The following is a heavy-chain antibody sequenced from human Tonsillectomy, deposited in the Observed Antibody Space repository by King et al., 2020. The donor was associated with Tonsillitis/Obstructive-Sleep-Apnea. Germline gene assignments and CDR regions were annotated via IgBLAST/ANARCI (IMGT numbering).Heavy chain of an antibody. V-gene: IGHV3-49*05. Sequence: VQLVESGGGLVKPGRSLRLSCTVSGFTFGDYAMSWFRQAPGKGLEWGGFIRSKAYGGTTEYAASVKGRFSISRDDSTSIAYLHMNSLKTEDTAVFYCASGGVTTVDGRNVDYWGQGTLVTVSS. CDR1: GFTFGDYA. CDR2: IRSKAYGGTT. D-gene: IGHD1-1*01. J-gene: IGHJ4*02. CDR3: ASGGVTTVDGRNVDY.